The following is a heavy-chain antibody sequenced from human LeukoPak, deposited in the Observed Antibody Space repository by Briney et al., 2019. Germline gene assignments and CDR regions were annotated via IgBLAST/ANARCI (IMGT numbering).Heavy chain of an antibody. CDR3: AKDGVRWAAAGNGGLFDY. CDR1: GFTFSNAW. V-gene: IGHV3-23*01. CDR2: ISGSGGST. J-gene: IGHJ4*02. D-gene: IGHD6-13*01. Sequence: GGSLRLSCAASGFTFSNAWMSWVRQAPGKGLEWVSAISGSGGSTYYADSVRGRFTISRDNSKNTLYLQMNSLRAEDTAVYYCAKDGVRWAAAGNGGLFDYWGQGTLVTVSS.